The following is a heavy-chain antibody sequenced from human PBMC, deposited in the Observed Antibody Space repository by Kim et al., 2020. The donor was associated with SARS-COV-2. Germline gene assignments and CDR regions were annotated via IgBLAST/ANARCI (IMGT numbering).Heavy chain of an antibody. CDR1: GYTLTEVS. D-gene: IGHD3-10*01. CDR3: SGSGNHYDDH. Sequence: ASVKVSCKTSGYTLTEVSIHWVRQAPGQGLEWMGGFNPEAGERISAQNLQGRLTMTEDTSADTAYMELTSLRSDDTAVYYCSGSGNHYDDHWGQGTLVTVSS. J-gene: IGHJ5*02. CDR2: FNPEAGER. V-gene: IGHV1-24*01.